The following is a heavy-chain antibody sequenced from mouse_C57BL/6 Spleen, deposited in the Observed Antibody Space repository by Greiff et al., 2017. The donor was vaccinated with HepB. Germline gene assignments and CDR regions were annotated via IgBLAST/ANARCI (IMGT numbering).Heavy chain of an antibody. Sequence: QVQLQQSGPELVKPGASVKLSCKASGYTFTSYDINWVKQRPGQGLEWIGWIYPRDGSTKYNEKFKGKATLTVDTSSSTAYMELHSLTSEDSAVYFCAREMDYYGSSPYAMDYWGQGTSVTVSS. CDR3: AREMDYYGSSPYAMDY. D-gene: IGHD1-1*01. CDR1: GYTFTSYD. CDR2: IYPRDGST. V-gene: IGHV1-85*01. J-gene: IGHJ4*01.